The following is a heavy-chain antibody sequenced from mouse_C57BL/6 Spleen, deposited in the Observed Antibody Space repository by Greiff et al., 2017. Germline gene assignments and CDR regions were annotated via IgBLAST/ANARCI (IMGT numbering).Heavy chain of an antibody. V-gene: IGHV5-4*01. CDR1: GFTFSSYA. Sequence: LVESGGGLVKPGGSLKLSCAASGFTFSSYAMSWVRQTPEKRLEWVATISDGGSYTYYPDNVKGRFTISRDNAKNNLYLQMSHLKSEDTAMYYCAREDDGSSWFAYWGQGTLVTVSA. D-gene: IGHD2-3*01. J-gene: IGHJ3*01. CDR3: AREDDGSSWFAY. CDR2: ISDGGSYT.